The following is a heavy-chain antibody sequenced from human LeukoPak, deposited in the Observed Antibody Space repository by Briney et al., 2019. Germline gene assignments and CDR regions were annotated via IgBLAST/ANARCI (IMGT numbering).Heavy chain of an antibody. CDR1: GFTFSSYS. CDR3: ARVPGYCSSTSCYSYYYYYYMDV. J-gene: IGHJ6*03. CDR2: ISSSSSYM. V-gene: IGHV3-21*01. D-gene: IGHD2-2*01. Sequence: GGSLRLSCAASGFTFSSYSMNWVRQAPGKGLEWVSSISSSSSYMYYADSVKGRFTISRDNAKNSLYLQMNSLRAEDTAVYYCARVPGYCSSTSCYSYYYYYYMDVWGKGTTVTVSS.